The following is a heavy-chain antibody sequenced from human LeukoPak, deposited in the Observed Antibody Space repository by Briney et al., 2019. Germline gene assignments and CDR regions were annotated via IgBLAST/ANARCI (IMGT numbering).Heavy chain of an antibody. V-gene: IGHV3-53*01. CDR1: GFTVSSNY. D-gene: IGHD3-3*01. J-gene: IGHJ6*03. CDR3: ARDRGSPSQSGYYYYMDV. CDR2: IYSGGST. Sequence: GGSLRLSXAASGFTVSSNYMSWVRQAPGKGLEWVSVIYSGGSTYYADSVKGRFTISRDNSKNKLYLQMNSLRAEDTAVYYCARDRGSPSQSGYYYYMDVWGKGTTVTVSS.